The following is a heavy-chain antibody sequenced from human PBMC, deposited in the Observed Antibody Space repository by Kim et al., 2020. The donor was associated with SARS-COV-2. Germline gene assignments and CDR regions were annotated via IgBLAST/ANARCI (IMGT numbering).Heavy chain of an antibody. CDR2: IIPLFGTA. Sequence: SVKVSCKASGGTFSSYAISWVRQAPGQGLEWMGGIIPLFGTANYAQKFQGRVTITADESTSTAYMELSSLRSEDTAGYYCARVTDTAMGNYYGMDVWGQGTTVIVSS. V-gene: IGHV1-69*13. CDR3: ARVTDTAMGNYYGMDV. CDR1: GGTFSSYA. J-gene: IGHJ6*01. D-gene: IGHD5-18*01.